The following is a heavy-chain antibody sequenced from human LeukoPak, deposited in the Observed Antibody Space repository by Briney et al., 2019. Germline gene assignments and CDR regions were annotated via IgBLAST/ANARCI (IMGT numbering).Heavy chain of an antibody. CDR3: ARSIVVVPAAIGTDCWFDP. Sequence: SETLSLTCTVSGGSISSYYWSWIRQPAGKGLEWIGRIYTSGSTNYNPSLKSRVTMSVDTSKNQFSLKLSSVTAADTAVYYCARSIVVVPAAIGTDCWFDPWGQGTLVTVSS. CDR1: GGSISSYY. J-gene: IGHJ5*02. CDR2: IYTSGST. V-gene: IGHV4-4*07. D-gene: IGHD2-2*01.